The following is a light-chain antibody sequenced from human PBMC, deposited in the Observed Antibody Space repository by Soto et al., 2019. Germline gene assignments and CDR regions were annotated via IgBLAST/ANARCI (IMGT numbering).Light chain of an antibody. J-gene: IGLJ2*01. Sequence: QSALTQPASVSGSPGQSITISCTGTNNDIGGYDYLSWYHQHPGKVPKLLIYDVTNRPSGVSSRFSGSKSGNTASLTIAGLQADDEGDYHCSSYTRSDTLVFGGGTKLTVL. CDR1: NNDIGGYDY. CDR2: DVT. V-gene: IGLV2-14*03. CDR3: SSYTRSDTLV.